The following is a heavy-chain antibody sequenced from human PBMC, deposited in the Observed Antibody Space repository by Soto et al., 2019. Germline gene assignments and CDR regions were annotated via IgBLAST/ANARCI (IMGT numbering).Heavy chain of an antibody. Sequence: ASVKVSCKASGYTFTKYAMHWVRQAPGQRLERMGWINAGNGNTKYSQKFQGRVTITRDTSASTAYMELSSLRSEDTAVYYCARGEGYCSGGSCYRWFDPWGQGTLVTVSS. CDR1: GYTFTKYA. CDR2: INAGNGNT. V-gene: IGHV1-3*01. J-gene: IGHJ5*02. D-gene: IGHD2-15*01. CDR3: ARGEGYCSGGSCYRWFDP.